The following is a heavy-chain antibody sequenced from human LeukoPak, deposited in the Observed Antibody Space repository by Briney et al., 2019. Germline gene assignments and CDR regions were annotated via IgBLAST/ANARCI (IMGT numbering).Heavy chain of an antibody. D-gene: IGHD5/OR15-5a*01. J-gene: IGHJ4*02. V-gene: IGHV3-23*01. CDR2: ISGSGGST. Sequence: TGGSLRLSCAASGFTFSSYAMSWVRQAPGKGLEWVSAISGSGGSTYYADSVKGRFTISRDSSKNTLYLQMNSLRAEDTAVYYCARDSLGMSTLDSWGQGTLVTVSS. CDR1: GFTFSSYA. CDR3: ARDSLGMSTLDS.